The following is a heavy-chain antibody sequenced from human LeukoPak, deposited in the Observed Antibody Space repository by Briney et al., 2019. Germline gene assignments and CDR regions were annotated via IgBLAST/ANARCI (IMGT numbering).Heavy chain of an antibody. Sequence: PSETLSLTCTVSSGSISSSSYYWGWIRQPPGKGLEWIGSSYYSGSTYYNPSLKSRVTISVDTSKNQFSLKLGSVTAADTAVYFCARLVTINTVTTARYWYFDLWGRGTPVTVSS. CDR1: SGSISSSSYY. CDR2: SYYSGST. J-gene: IGHJ2*01. CDR3: ARLVTINTVTTARYWYFDL. D-gene: IGHD4-17*01. V-gene: IGHV4-39*01.